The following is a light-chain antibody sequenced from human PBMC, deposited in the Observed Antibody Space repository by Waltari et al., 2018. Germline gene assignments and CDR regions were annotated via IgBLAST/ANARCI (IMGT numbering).Light chain of an antibody. Sequence: EIVLKQSPATLSLSPGDRATLSCRASQNIINFLAWYQQKPGQAPRLLIVDASKRATGIPARFSGSGSGTDFTLTISSLEPEDFAVYYCHQRRNWPGTFGQGTKVEIK. V-gene: IGKV3-11*01. CDR2: DAS. CDR1: QNIINF. CDR3: HQRRNWPGT. J-gene: IGKJ1*01.